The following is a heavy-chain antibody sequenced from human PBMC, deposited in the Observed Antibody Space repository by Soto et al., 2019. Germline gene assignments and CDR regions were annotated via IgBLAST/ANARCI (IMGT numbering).Heavy chain of an antibody. CDR3: AKTGYYYDSAGGGMDV. J-gene: IGHJ6*02. V-gene: IGHV3-30*18. D-gene: IGHD3-10*01. CDR1: GFTFSSYG. Sequence: QVQLVESGGGVVQPGRSLRLSCAASGFTFSSYGMHWVRQAPGKGLEWVAVISYDGSNKYYADSVKGRFTISRDNSKNTLYLQMNSLGAEDTAVYYCAKTGYYYDSAGGGMDVWGQGTTVTVSS. CDR2: ISYDGSNK.